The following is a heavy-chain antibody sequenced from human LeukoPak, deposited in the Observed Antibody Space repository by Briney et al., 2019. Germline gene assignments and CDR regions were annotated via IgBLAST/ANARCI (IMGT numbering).Heavy chain of an antibody. V-gene: IGHV4-59*01. CDR2: LYYSGST. D-gene: IGHD3-10*01. Sequence: SETLSLTCTVSGGSISSYYWSWIRQPPGRGLEWIGSLYYSGSTNYNPSLRSRVTISVDTSKNQFSLKVTSVTASDTAVYFCAKDSTIGGYYFDYWGQGTLVTVSS. CDR1: GGSISSYY. J-gene: IGHJ4*02. CDR3: AKDSTIGGYYFDY.